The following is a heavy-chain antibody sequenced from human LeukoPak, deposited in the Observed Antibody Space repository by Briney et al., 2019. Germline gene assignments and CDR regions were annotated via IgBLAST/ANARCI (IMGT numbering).Heavy chain of an antibody. CDR3: ASPGLGPFDY. D-gene: IGHD3/OR15-3a*01. CDR2: ISYDGSNK. CDR1: EFTFCSYG. V-gene: IGHV3-30*03. Sequence: GGSLRLYCAASEFTFCSYGMHRVRQAPGKELEGVVVISYDGSNKYYADSVKGRFTISRDNSKNTLYLQMNSLRAEDTAVYYCASPGLGPFDYWGQGTLVTVSS. J-gene: IGHJ4*02.